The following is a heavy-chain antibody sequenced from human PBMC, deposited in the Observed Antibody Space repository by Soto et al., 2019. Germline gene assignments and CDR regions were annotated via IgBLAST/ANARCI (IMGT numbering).Heavy chain of an antibody. J-gene: IGHJ4*02. CDR3: ARHFRDQDSRGYSVFNH. CDR2: FSYIRGT. V-gene: IGHV4-59*08. D-gene: IGHD3-22*01. CDR1: GDSISSYY. Sequence: SETLSLTCTVSGDSISSYYWSWIRQPPGKGLEWIGYFSYIRGTNNSPSLKSRATISGDTSKNQLSLNLSSVTAADTAVYFCARHFRDQDSRGYSVFNHWGQGTQVTVSS.